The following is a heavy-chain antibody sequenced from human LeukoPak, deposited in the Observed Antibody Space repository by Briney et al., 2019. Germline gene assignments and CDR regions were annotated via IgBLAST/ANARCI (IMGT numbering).Heavy chain of an antibody. Sequence: GASVKVSCKASGGTFSSYAISWVRQAPGQGLEWMGGIIPIFGTANYAQKFQGRVTITADESTSTAYMELSSLRSEDTAVYYCASFHTMALGFDYWGQGTLVTVSS. CDR3: ASFHTMALGFDY. J-gene: IGHJ4*02. CDR2: IIPIFGTA. D-gene: IGHD3-10*01. V-gene: IGHV1-69*13. CDR1: GGTFSSYA.